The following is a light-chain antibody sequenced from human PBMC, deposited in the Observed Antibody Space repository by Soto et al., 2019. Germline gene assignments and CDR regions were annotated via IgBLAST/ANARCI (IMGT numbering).Light chain of an antibody. Sequence: QSVLTQPASVSGSPGQSITISCTGTSSDVGSYNLVSWYQQHPGKAPKLMIYEGSKRPSGVSNRFSGSKSGNTASLTISGLQAEDEADYYCSSYTSSSNYVFGTGTKVTVL. CDR2: EGS. J-gene: IGLJ1*01. CDR3: SSYTSSSNYV. CDR1: SSDVGSYNL. V-gene: IGLV2-14*02.